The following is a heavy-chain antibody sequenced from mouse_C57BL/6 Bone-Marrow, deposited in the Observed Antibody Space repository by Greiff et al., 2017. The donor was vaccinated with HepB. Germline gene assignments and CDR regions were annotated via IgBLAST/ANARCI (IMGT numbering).Heavy chain of an antibody. V-gene: IGHV5-9-1*02. J-gene: IGHJ1*03. CDR3: TRDRDYGSSWNWYFDV. Sequence: DVMLVESGEGLVKPGGSLKLSCAASGFTFSSYAMSWVRQTPEKRLEWVAYISSGGDYIYYADTVKGRFTISRDNARNTLYLQMSSLKSEDTAMYYCTRDRDYGSSWNWYFDVWGTGTTVTVSS. CDR2: ISSGGDYI. D-gene: IGHD1-1*01. CDR1: GFTFSSYA.